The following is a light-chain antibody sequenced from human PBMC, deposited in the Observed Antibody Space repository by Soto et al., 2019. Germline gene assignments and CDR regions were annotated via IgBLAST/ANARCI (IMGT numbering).Light chain of an antibody. Sequence: EIVLTQSPGTLSLSPGERATLSCRASQSVMSKLAWYQQKPDQAPRLLIYGASTRATGIPDRFSGSGSGTNFTLIINSLRSEDFAVYYCQQYNNWPPLFGGGTKVDIK. CDR3: QQYNNWPPL. J-gene: IGKJ4*01. CDR2: GAS. V-gene: IGKV3-15*01. CDR1: QSVMSK.